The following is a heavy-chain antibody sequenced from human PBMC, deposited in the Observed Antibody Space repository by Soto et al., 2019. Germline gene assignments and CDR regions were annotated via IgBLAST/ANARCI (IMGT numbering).Heavy chain of an antibody. CDR3: ARDSNSASAGY. Sequence: GLSNRLSSAASGFSFGDYYMSWIRRAPGKGLECVSYITSGSTMYYADSVKGRFTISRDNAKNSLYLQMNSLRAEDTAVYYCARDSNSASAGYWGQGTLVTVSS. CDR2: ITSGSTM. J-gene: IGHJ4*02. D-gene: IGHD2-15*01. CDR1: GFSFGDYY. V-gene: IGHV3-11*01.